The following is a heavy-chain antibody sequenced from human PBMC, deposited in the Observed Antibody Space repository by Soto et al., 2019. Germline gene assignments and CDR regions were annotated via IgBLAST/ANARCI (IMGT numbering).Heavy chain of an antibody. Sequence: QVQLQESGPGLVKPSQTLSLTCTVSGGSISSGGYYWSWIRQHPGKGLEWIGYIYYSGSTYYNPSLKSRVTIPVDTSKNQFSLKLSSVTAADTAVYYCARGLGGSRFLEWLFFQVGGMDVWGQGTTVTVSS. D-gene: IGHD3-3*01. CDR2: IYYSGST. J-gene: IGHJ6*02. CDR3: ARGLGGSRFLEWLFFQVGGMDV. V-gene: IGHV4-31*03. CDR1: GGSISSGGYY.